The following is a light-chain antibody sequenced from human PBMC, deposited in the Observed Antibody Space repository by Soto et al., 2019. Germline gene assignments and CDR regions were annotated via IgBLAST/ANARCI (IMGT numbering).Light chain of an antibody. CDR3: QQSDSSPWT. J-gene: IGKJ1*01. CDR1: QSISRN. Sequence: DIQMTQSPSSLSASVGDRVTITCRASQSISRNLNWYQQKPGKAPKLLIYAAFSLQSGVPSRFSGSGSGTDFTLTISSLQPEDFATYYCQQSDSSPWTFGQGTKGGYQ. CDR2: AAF. V-gene: IGKV1-39*01.